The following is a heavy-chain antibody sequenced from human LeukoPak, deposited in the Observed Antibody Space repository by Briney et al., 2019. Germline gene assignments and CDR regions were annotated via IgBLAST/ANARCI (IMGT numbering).Heavy chain of an antibody. D-gene: IGHD6-13*01. CDR2: IYYSGTT. Sequence: SETLSLTCIVSGVSISGYYWSWIRQPPGKRPEWIGYIYYSGTTNYNPSLKSRVTISVDTSKNQFSLKLSSVTAADTAVYYCARHGGSSWTHFEYWGQGTLVTVSS. V-gene: IGHV4-59*08. CDR3: ARHGGSSWTHFEY. CDR1: GVSISGYY. J-gene: IGHJ4*02.